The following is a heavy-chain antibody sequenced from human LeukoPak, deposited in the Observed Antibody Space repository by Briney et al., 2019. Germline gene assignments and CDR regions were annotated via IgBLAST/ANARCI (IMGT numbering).Heavy chain of an antibody. V-gene: IGHV3-66*01. CDR1: GFTFSRYA. J-gene: IGHJ4*02. Sequence: GGSLRLSCAASGFTFSRYAMSWVRQAPGKGLDWVSLIYSGGSRYYADSVKGRFNISRDNSKKTLYLQMNSLRDEDTAVYYCASGRRGIIAAGLDYWGQGTLVTVSS. CDR2: IYSGGSR. D-gene: IGHD6-13*01. CDR3: ASGRRGIIAAGLDY.